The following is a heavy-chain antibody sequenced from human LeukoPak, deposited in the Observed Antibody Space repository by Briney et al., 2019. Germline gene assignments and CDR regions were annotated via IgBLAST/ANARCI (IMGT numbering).Heavy chain of an antibody. CDR1: GYSISSGYY. V-gene: IGHV4-38-2*02. CDR3: ARVGSGSYYVRGSFDI. D-gene: IGHD1-26*01. Sequence: SETLSLTCTVSGYSISSGYYWGWIRQPPGKGLEWIGSICHSGSTYYNPSLKSRVTISVDTSKNQFSLKLSSVTAADTAVYYCARVGSGSYYVRGSFDIWGQGTMVTVSS. CDR2: ICHSGST. J-gene: IGHJ3*02.